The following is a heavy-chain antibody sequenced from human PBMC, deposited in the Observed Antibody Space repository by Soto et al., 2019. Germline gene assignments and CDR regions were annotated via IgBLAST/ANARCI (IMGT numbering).Heavy chain of an antibody. V-gene: IGHV4-34*01. CDR2: MSHSGGT. CDR1: GGFVSSGSYY. Sequence: SETLSLTCAVYGGFVSSGSYYWSWIRQHPRKGLEWIGEMSHSGGTHFNPSLKSRVTISVDTSKNQFSLKMSSVTAADTALYYCARVERGTATPVVDAFDIWGPGTMVTLSS. D-gene: IGHD2-21*02. J-gene: IGHJ3*02. CDR3: ARVERGTATPVVDAFDI.